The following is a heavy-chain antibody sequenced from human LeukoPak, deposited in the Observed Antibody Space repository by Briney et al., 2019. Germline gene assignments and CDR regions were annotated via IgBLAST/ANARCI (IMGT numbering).Heavy chain of an antibody. CDR1: GFTFSSYG. J-gene: IGHJ6*03. V-gene: IGHV3-30*02. CDR3: AKDLQGSYYRYYYYYMDV. D-gene: IGHD1-26*01. CDR2: IRYDGSNK. Sequence: GGSLRLSCAASGFTFSSYGMHWVRQAPGKGLEWVAFIRYDGSNKYYADSVKGRFTISRDNSRNTLYLQMNSLRAEDTAVYYCAKDLQGSYYRYYYYYMDVWGKGTTVTVSS.